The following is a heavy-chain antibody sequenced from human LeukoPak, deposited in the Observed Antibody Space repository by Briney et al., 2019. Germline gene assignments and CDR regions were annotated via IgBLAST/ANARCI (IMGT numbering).Heavy chain of an antibody. CDR3: ARAVRYSGYDRYYYYYYMDV. V-gene: IGHV4-34*01. CDR1: GGSFSGYY. D-gene: IGHD5-12*01. Sequence: PSETLSLTCAVYGGSFSGYYWSWIRQPPGKGLEWIGESNHSGSTNYNPSLKSRVTISVDTSKNQFSLKLSSVTAADTAVYYCARAVRYSGYDRYYYYYYMDVWGKGTTVTVSS. CDR2: SNHSGST. J-gene: IGHJ6*03.